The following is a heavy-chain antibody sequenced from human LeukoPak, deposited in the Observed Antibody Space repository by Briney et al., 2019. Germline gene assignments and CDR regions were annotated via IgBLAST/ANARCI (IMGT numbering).Heavy chain of an antibody. CDR1: GYSFSTYW. CDR3: ARQTDLDFVLVPAAVSFDY. CDR2: IYPDDSDT. V-gene: IGHV5-51*01. Sequence: GESLKTSCKGSGYSFSTYWIGWVRQMPGKSLEWMGIIYPDDSDTRYSPSFQGQVTISADKSINTAYLQWSSLKASDTAMYYCARQTDLDFVLVPAAVSFDYWGQGTLVTVSP. J-gene: IGHJ4*02. D-gene: IGHD2-2*03.